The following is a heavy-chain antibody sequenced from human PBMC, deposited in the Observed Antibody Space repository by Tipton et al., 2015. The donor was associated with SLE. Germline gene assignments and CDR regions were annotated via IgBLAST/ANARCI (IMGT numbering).Heavy chain of an antibody. CDR2: INHVGRT. CDR3: AGAWQGYCSGGTCYVLDY. J-gene: IGHJ4*02. D-gene: IGHD2-15*01. Sequence: TLSLTCAVYGESLSGYYWSWIRQSPGKGLEWIDDINHVGRTNYNPSLRSRATISIDTSKNQFSLKLRSVTAADTAVYYCAGAWQGYCSGGTCYVLDYWGQGTLVTVSS. CDR1: GESLSGYY. V-gene: IGHV4-34*01.